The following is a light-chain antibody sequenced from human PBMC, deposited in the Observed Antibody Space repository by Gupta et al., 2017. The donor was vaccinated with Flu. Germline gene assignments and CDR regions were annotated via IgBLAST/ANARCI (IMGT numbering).Light chain of an antibody. Sequence: QSALTQPPSVSWSPGQSITISCTGSSSDVGSYGYLSWYQKYPGKAHNLIIYEISRRPSGVSFRFSGSKSGNTASLTLSGLQAEDEAVDECSCVAGGGTSVVFGGGTTLTVL. CDR2: EIS. CDR3: SCVAGGGTSVV. CDR1: SSDVGSYGY. J-gene: IGLJ2*01. V-gene: IGLV2-14*03.